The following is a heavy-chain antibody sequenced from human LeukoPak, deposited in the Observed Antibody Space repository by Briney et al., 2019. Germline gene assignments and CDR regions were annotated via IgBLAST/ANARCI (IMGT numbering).Heavy chain of an antibody. CDR1: GGSFSGYY. CDR3: ARGRANHYFDY. J-gene: IGHJ4*02. CDR2: IDNSGST. Sequence: SETLSLTCAVYGGSFSGYYWSWIRQPPGKGLEWIGEIDNSGSTNYNPSLKSRVTISVDTSKNQFSLKLSSVTAADTAVYYCARGRANHYFDYWGQGTLVTVSS. V-gene: IGHV4-34*01.